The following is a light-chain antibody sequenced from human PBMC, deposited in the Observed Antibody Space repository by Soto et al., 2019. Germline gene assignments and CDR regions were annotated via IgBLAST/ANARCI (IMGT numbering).Light chain of an antibody. CDR1: QSVSSGY. Sequence: ILLTQSPGTLSLSPGERATLSCSASQSVSSGYLAWYQQKPGQAPRLLIYGASNRATGIPARFSGSGSGTDFTLTISSLEPEDFAVYYCQQRSNWPPKITFGQGARLEIK. V-gene: IGKV3-11*01. CDR2: GAS. CDR3: QQRSNWPPKIT. J-gene: IGKJ5*01.